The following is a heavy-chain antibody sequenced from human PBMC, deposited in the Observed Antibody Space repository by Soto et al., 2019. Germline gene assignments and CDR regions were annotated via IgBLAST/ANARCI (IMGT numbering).Heavy chain of an antibody. CDR1: GFTFSNYG. CDR3: TRGRMARGGYDY. J-gene: IGHJ4*02. D-gene: IGHD3-22*01. Sequence: EVQLVESGGGLVQPGGSLRLSCAASGFTFSNYGMTWVRQAPGKGLEWLSYISTDSTTLYADSVKGRFTISRDNAKDSLYVQMNSLRVEDTAVYFCTRGRMARGGYDYWGQGTLVTVSS. CDR2: ISTDSTT. V-gene: IGHV3-48*01.